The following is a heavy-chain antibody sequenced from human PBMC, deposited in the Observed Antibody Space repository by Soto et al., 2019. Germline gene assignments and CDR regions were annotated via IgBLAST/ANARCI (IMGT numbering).Heavy chain of an antibody. Sequence: GASVKVSCKASGYTFSSYGLSWVRQAPGQGLEWMGWISAYNANTNYAQKLQGRVTMTTDTSTSTAYMELRSLRSDDTAVYYCARDVDPDDIVVVPAARYAFDIWGQGTMVTVSS. CDR3: ARDVDPDDIVVVPAARYAFDI. V-gene: IGHV1-18*01. CDR1: GYTFSSYG. J-gene: IGHJ3*02. D-gene: IGHD2-2*01. CDR2: ISAYNANT.